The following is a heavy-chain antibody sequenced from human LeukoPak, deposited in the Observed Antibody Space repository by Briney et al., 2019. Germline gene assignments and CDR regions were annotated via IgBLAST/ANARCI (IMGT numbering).Heavy chain of an antibody. V-gene: IGHV4-4*07. CDR3: ARAEGSGSGAYTLDY. CDR2: IYTSGTT. CDR1: GGSTINYF. Sequence: PSETLSLTCTVSGGSTINYFRSWIRQPAGKGLEWIGHIYTSGTTHYNPPLNNRVTISLDTSKSQFSLHLNSVTAADTAVYYCARAEGSGSGAYTLDYWGQGILVTVSS. D-gene: IGHD3-10*01. J-gene: IGHJ4*02.